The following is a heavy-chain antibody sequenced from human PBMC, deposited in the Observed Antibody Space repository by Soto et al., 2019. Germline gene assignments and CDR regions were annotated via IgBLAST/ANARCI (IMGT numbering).Heavy chain of an antibody. CDR2: ISYDGSNK. J-gene: IGHJ6*02. Sequence: PGGSLRLSCAASGFTFSSYAMHWVRQAPGKGLEWVAVISYDGSNKYYADSVKGRFTISRDNSKNTLYLQMNSLRAEDTAVYYCARDRCSSTSCYRGRRGYYYYYGMDVWGQGTTVTVSS. D-gene: IGHD2-2*01. CDR1: GFTFSSYA. V-gene: IGHV3-30-3*01. CDR3: ARDRCSSTSCYRGRRGYYYYYGMDV.